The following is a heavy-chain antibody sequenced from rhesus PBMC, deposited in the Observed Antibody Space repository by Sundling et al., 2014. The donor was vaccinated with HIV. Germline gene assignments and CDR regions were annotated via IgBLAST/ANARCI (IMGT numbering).Heavy chain of an antibody. D-gene: IGHD4-11*01. J-gene: IGHJ4*01. CDR3: ARVTSRCFDY. CDR1: GGSISDSYF. Sequence: QVQLQESGPGLVKPSETLSLTCAVSGGSISDSYFWSWIRQPPGKGLEWIGYIYGRGGSTYYNPSLKSRVTLSVDTSKNQLSLKLSSVTAADTAVYYCARVTSRCFDYWGQGVLVTVSS. CDR2: IYGRGGST. V-gene: IGHV4-106*01.